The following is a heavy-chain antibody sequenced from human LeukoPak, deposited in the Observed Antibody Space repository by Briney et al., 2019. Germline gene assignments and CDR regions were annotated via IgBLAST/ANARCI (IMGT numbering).Heavy chain of an antibody. CDR1: GFNFSNYA. CDR2: IKEAGSEK. V-gene: IGHV3-7*04. J-gene: IGHJ4*02. D-gene: IGHD6-13*01. CDR3: ARGGGMRSWYDFDY. Sequence: GGSLRLSCAASGFNFSNYAMSWVRQAPGKGLEFMANIKEAGSEKYYVDSVKGRFTISRDNDKNLVHLQMNSLRAEDTAVYYCARGGGMRSWYDFDYWGQGTLVTVSS.